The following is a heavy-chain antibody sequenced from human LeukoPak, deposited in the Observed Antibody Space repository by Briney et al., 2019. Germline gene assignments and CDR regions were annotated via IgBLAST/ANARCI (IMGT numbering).Heavy chain of an antibody. J-gene: IGHJ4*02. V-gene: IGHV1-46*01. CDR1: GYTFTSYY. CDR3: ARARPHYYGSEYYFDY. Sequence: ASVKVSCKASGYTFTSYYMHWVRQAPGQGLEWMGIINPSGGSTSYAQKFQGRVTMTRDTSTSTVYMELSSLRPEDTAVYYCARARPHYYGSEYYFDYWGQGTLVTVSS. D-gene: IGHD3-10*01. CDR2: INPSGGST.